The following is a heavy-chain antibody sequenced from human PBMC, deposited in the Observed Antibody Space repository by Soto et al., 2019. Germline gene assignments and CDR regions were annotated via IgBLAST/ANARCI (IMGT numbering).Heavy chain of an antibody. CDR3: ARGTKEYSSSSRYYYYGMDV. CDR1: GYTFTSYD. CDR2: MNPNSGNT. D-gene: IGHD6-6*01. V-gene: IGHV1-8*01. J-gene: IGHJ6*02. Sequence: ASVKVYCKASGYTFTSYDINWVRQATGQGLEWMGWMNPNSGNTGYAQKFQGRVTMTRNTSISTAYMELSSLRSEDTAVYYCARGTKEYSSSSRYYYYGMDVWGQGTTVTVSS.